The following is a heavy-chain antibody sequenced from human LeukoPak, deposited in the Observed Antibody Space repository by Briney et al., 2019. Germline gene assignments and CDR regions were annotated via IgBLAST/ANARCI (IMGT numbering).Heavy chain of an antibody. J-gene: IGHJ3*02. CDR2: ISAYNGNT. D-gene: IGHD3-22*01. V-gene: IGHV1-18*01. CDR3: ARLYYYDSSGYTFSEVWPDAFDI. CDR1: SYTFTSYG. Sequence: WASVKVSCKASSYTFTSYGISWVRQAPGQGLEWMGWISAYNGNTNYAQKLQGRVTMTTDTSTSTAYMELRSLRSDDTAVYYCARLYYYDSSGYTFSEVWPDAFDIWGQGTMVTVSS.